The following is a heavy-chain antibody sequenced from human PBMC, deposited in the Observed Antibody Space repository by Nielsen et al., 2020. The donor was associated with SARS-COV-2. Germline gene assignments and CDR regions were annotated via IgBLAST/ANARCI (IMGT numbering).Heavy chain of an antibody. CDR3: ARVAGTPSVSYSYFDL. Sequence: GESLKISCAGSGFTFSDYYMSWIRQAPGKGLEWVAQMSGSSSYIHYADSVKGRYTISKDSAKNSLYLQMNSLRAEDTAVYYCARVAGTPSVSYSYFDLWGRGTLVTVSS. V-gene: IGHV3-11*05. J-gene: IGHJ2*01. CDR2: MSGSSSYI. CDR1: GFTFSDYY. D-gene: IGHD6-19*01.